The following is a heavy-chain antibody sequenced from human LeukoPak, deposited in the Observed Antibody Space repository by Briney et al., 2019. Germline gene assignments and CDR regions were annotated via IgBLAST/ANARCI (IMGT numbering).Heavy chain of an antibody. CDR3: ARSPTKRVTEDY. J-gene: IGHJ4*02. CDR1: GGSFSGYY. CDR2: IGYSGGT. V-gene: IGHV4-34*01. D-gene: IGHD5-18*01. Sequence: PSETLSLTCAVYGGSFSGYYWSWIRQPPGKGLEWIGEIGYSGGTNYHPSLKSRVTISLDTSKNQFSLNLTSVTAADTAIYYCARSPTKRVTEDYWGQGILVTVSS.